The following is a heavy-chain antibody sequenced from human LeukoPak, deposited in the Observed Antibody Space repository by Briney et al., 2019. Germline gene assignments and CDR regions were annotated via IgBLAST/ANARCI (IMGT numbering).Heavy chain of an antibody. D-gene: IGHD3-9*01. CDR2: ISGSGGST. J-gene: IGHJ3*02. CDR1: GFTFSSNA. V-gene: IGHV3-23*01. CDR3: AKDRPVRYFDWLPAFDI. Sequence: PGGSLRLSCAASGFTFSSNAMSWFRQAPGKGLEWASPISGSGGSTYYADSVKGRFTISRDNSKNTLYLQMNSLRAEDTAVYYCAKDRPVRYFDWLPAFDIWGQGTMVTVSS.